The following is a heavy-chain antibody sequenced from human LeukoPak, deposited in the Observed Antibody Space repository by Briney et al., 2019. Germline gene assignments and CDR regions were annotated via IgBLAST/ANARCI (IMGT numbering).Heavy chain of an antibody. CDR1: GGSFSGYY. CDR3: ARYYYDSSGVDGFDY. Sequence: KPSETLSLTRAVYGGSFSGYYWSWIRQPPGKGLEWIGGINHSGSTNYNPSLKSRVTISVDTSKNQFSLKLSSVTAADTAVYYCARYYYDSSGVDGFDYWGQGTLVTVSS. CDR2: INHSGST. V-gene: IGHV4-34*01. J-gene: IGHJ4*02. D-gene: IGHD3-22*01.